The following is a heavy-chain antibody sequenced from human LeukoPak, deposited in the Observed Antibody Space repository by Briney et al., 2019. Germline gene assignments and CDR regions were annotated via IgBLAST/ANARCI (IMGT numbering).Heavy chain of an antibody. CDR1: GFIINKYG. D-gene: IGHD1-20*01. CDR2: ISHDGQNK. Sequence: GGSLRLSCAAPGFIINKYGIHWVRQAPGRGLEWVALISHDGQNKFYADSVKGRFTISRESSKNTVYLQMESLTVEDASLYYCATITGSLDYWGQGSLVSVSS. J-gene: IGHJ4*02. CDR3: ATITGSLDY. V-gene: IGHV3-30*02.